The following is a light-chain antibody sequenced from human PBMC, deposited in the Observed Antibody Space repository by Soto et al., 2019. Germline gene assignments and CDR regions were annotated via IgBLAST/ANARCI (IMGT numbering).Light chain of an antibody. J-gene: IGKJ3*01. CDR1: QSISSY. CDR3: QQSYSTPLFT. CDR2: AAS. V-gene: IGKV1-39*01. Sequence: DLQMTQSPSSLSASVGDRVTITCRASQSISSYLNWYQQKPGKAPKLLIHAASSLQSGVPSRFSGSGSGTDFTLTISSLQPEDFATYYCQQSYSTPLFTFGPGTKVDIK.